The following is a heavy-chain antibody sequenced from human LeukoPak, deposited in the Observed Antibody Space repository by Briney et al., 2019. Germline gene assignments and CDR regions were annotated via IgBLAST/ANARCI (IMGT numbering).Heavy chain of an antibody. J-gene: IGHJ4*02. CDR3: ARDRGDYSHFDY. D-gene: IGHD4-17*01. Sequence: GGSLRLSCAASGFTFSDYYMSWIRQAPGKGLEWVPYISSSGSTIYYADSVKGRFTISRDNAKNSLYLQMNSLRAEDTAVYYWARDRGDYSHFDYWGQGTLVTVSS. CDR1: GFTFSDYY. V-gene: IGHV3-11*01. CDR2: ISSSGSTI.